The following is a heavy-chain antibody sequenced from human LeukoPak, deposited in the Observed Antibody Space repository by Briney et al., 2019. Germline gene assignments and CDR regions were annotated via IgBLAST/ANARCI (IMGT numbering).Heavy chain of an antibody. CDR2: IYSSGST. Sequence: NPSETLSLTCAVSGGSISSYYWSWIRQPPGKGLEWIGYIYSSGSTNYNPSLKSRVTISVDTSKNQFSLKLSSVTAADTAVYYCARTDSSGCQDYWGQGTLVTVSS. D-gene: IGHD6-19*01. CDR3: ARTDSSGCQDY. J-gene: IGHJ4*02. CDR1: GGSISSYY. V-gene: IGHV4-59*08.